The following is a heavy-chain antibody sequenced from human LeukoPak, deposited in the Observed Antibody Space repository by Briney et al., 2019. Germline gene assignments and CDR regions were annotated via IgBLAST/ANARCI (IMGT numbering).Heavy chain of an antibody. Sequence: GGSLRLSCAASGFTFSSYSMNWVRQAPGKGLEWVSSISSSSSYIYYADSVKGLFTISRDNAKNSLYLQMNSLRAEDTAVYYCAREGYDSSGYYEYYFDYWGQGTLVTVSS. CDR3: AREGYDSSGYYEYYFDY. CDR2: ISSSSSYI. J-gene: IGHJ4*02. D-gene: IGHD3-22*01. V-gene: IGHV3-21*01. CDR1: GFTFSSYS.